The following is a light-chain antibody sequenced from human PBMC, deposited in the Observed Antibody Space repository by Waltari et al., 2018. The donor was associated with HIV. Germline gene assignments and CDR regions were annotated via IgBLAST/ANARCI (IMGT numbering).Light chain of an antibody. CDR1: QSVSNN. CDR3: QQYNKWPWT. Sequence: EIVMTQSPATLSVSPGERATLSCRAGQSVSNNLAWFQQRPGRAPRLLISGASTRATDVSARFSGSVSGTEFTLTISSLQSEDFAIYYCQQYNKWPWTFGQGTKVEIK. J-gene: IGKJ1*01. V-gene: IGKV3-15*01. CDR2: GAS.